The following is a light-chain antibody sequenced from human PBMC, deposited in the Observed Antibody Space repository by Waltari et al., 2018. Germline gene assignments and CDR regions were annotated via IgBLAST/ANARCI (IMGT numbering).Light chain of an antibody. Sequence: EIVLTQSPDTLSLSPGDRATLSCRASQSVRSSYLAWYQQKPGQAPRPLIYGPSSRATGIPDRFSGSGSGTDFTLTISRLEPEDFAVYYCQQYGSSPAYTFGQGTRLEI. V-gene: IGKV3-20*01. J-gene: IGKJ2*01. CDR2: GPS. CDR3: QQYGSSPAYT. CDR1: QSVRSSY.